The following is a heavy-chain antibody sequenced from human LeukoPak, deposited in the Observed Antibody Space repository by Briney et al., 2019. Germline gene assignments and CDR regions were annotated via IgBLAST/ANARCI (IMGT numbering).Heavy chain of an antibody. V-gene: IGHV5-51*01. CDR1: GYRFTTYW. CDR2: IYPGDSDT. D-gene: IGHD6-6*01. Sequence: GEPLKISCKGSGYRFTTYWIGWVRQMPGKGLECMGIIYPGDSDTRYTPSFQGQVTISADKSISTAYLQWSSLKASDTAMYYCARLRWRSSDAFDIWGQGTRVTVSS. CDR3: ARLRWRSSDAFDI. J-gene: IGHJ3*02.